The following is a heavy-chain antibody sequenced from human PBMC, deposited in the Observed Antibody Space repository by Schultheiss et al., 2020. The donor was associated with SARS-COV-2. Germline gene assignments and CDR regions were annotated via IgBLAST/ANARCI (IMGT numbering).Heavy chain of an antibody. CDR2: INHSGST. Sequence: SQTLSLTCAVYGGSFSGYYWSWIRQPPGGGLEWIGEINHSGSTNYNPSLKSRVTISVDTSKNQFSLKLSSVTAADTAVYYCARRSGSYSYWGQGTLVTVSS. J-gene: IGHJ4*02. CDR3: ARRSGSYSY. D-gene: IGHD1-26*01. CDR1: GGSFSGYY. V-gene: IGHV4-34*01.